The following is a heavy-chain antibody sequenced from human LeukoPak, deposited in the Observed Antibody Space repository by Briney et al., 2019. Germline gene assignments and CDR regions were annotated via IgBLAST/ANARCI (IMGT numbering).Heavy chain of an antibody. V-gene: IGHV4-39*07. CDR1: GGSISSSSYY. CDR3: ARDRHSPITMVRGVVYFDY. J-gene: IGHJ4*02. Sequence: PSETLSLTCTVSGGSISSSSYYWGWIRQPPGKGLEWIGSIYYSGSTYYNPSLKSRVTISVDTSKNQFSLKLSSVTAADTAVYYCARDRHSPITMVRGVVYFDYWGQGTLVTVSS. CDR2: IYYSGST. D-gene: IGHD3-10*01.